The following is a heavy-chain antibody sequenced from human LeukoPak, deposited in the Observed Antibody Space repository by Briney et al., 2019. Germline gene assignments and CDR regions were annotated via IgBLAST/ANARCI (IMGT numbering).Heavy chain of an antibody. CDR1: GGSFSGYY. CDR2: ISGSGGST. CDR3: ANAQYCSNTSCSPPGGY. V-gene: IGHV3-23*01. D-gene: IGHD2-2*01. J-gene: IGHJ4*02. Sequence: ETLSLTCAVYGGSFSGYYWSWVRQAPGKGLEWVSAISGSGGSTYYADSVKGRFTISRDNSKNTLYLQMNSLRAEDTAVYYCANAQYCSNTSCSPPGGYWGQGTLVTVSS.